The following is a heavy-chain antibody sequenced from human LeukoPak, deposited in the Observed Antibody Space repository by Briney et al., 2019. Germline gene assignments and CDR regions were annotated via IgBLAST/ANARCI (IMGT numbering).Heavy chain of an antibody. Sequence: PSETLSLTCTVSGGSISSYYWSWIRQPPGKGLEWIGYIYYSGSTNYNPSLKSRVTISVDTSKNQFSLKLSSVTAADTAVYYCARDSYCSYWGQGTLVTVSS. CDR2: IYYSGST. CDR3: ARDSYCSY. J-gene: IGHJ4*02. D-gene: IGHD2-8*02. CDR1: GGSISSYY. V-gene: IGHV4-59*01.